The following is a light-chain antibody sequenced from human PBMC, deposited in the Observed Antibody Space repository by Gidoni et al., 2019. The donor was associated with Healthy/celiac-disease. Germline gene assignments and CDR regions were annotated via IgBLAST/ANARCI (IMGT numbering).Light chain of an antibody. CDR2: GAS. CDR1: HSGNSSY. CDR3: QQYGSSPFT. V-gene: IGKV3-20*01. Sequence: DMVLTQSPGTLSFSPGERATLSCRASHSGNSSYLAWYQQKPGQAPRLLIYGASSRATGIPYRFSGSGSGTDFTLTISRLEPEDFAVYYCQQYGSSPFTFGPGTKVDIK. J-gene: IGKJ3*01.